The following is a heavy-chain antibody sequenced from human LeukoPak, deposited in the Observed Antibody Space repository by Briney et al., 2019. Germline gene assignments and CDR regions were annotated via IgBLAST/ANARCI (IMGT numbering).Heavy chain of an antibody. CDR1: GYTLTELS. J-gene: IGHJ4*02. D-gene: IGHD3-10*01. CDR3: ARTFVTYYYGSGSYYYFDY. CDR2: FDPEDGET. V-gene: IGHV1-24*01. Sequence: ASVKVSCKVSGYTLTELSMHWVRQAPGKGLEWMGGFDPEDGETIYAQKFQGRVTMTEDTSTDTAYMELSSLRSEDTAVYYCARTFVTYYYGSGSYYYFDYWGQGTLVTVSS.